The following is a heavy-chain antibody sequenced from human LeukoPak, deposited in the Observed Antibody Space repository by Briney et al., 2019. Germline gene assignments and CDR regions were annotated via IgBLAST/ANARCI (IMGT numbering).Heavy chain of an antibody. V-gene: IGHV1-8*01. J-gene: IGHJ6*02. CDR3: ARARDGDILTGYLYYYYYGMDV. D-gene: IGHD3-9*01. CDR1: GYTFTSYD. CDR2: MNPNSGNT. Sequence: ASVKVSCKASGYTFTSYDINWVRQATGQGLEWMGWMNPNSGNTGYAQKFQGRVTMTRNTSISTAYMELSNLRSEDTAVYYCARARDGDILTGYLYYYYYGMDVWGQGTTVTVSS.